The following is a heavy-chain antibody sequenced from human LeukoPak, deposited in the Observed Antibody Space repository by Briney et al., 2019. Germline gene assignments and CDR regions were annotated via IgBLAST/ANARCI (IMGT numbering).Heavy chain of an antibody. D-gene: IGHD3-3*01. J-gene: IGHJ4*02. CDR1: GGSISSYY. CDR2: IYYSGST. V-gene: IGHV4-59*01. Sequence: SETLSLTCTVSGGSISSYYWSWIRQPPGKGLEWIGYIYYSGSTNYNPSLKSRVTISVDTSKNQFSLKLSSVTAADTAVYYCASIPYYDFRSGKTSNWGQGTLVTVSS. CDR3: ASIPYYDFRSGKTSN.